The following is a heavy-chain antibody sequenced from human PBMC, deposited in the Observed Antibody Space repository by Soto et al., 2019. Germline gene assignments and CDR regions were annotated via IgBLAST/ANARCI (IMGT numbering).Heavy chain of an antibody. Sequence: SETLSLTCAVSGGSISSGGYSWSWIRQPPGKGLEWIGYMYHSGSTYYNPSLESRVTISVDTSKNQFSLKLSSVTAADTAVYYCARGRFPPNRRFGELSFDYWGQGTLVTVSS. CDR2: MYHSGST. CDR3: ARGRFPPNRRFGELSFDY. CDR1: GGSISSGGYS. J-gene: IGHJ4*02. V-gene: IGHV4-30-2*01. D-gene: IGHD3-10*01.